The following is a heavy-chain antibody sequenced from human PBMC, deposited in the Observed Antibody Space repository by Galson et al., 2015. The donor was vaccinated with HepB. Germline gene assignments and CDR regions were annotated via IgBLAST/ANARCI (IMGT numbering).Heavy chain of an antibody. J-gene: IGHJ4*02. D-gene: IGHD5/OR15-5a*01. V-gene: IGHV3-23*01. CDR1: GFMLSSYA. CDR3: AKAHETGSVYRDCDF. Sequence: SLRLSCAASGFMLSSYAMSWVRQAPGKGLEWVSTLKGGGNNTYYADSVKGRFTIARDASKNTLYLQMNSLRAEDTAIYYCAKAHETGSVYRDCDFWGQGALVTVSS. CDR2: LKGGGNNT.